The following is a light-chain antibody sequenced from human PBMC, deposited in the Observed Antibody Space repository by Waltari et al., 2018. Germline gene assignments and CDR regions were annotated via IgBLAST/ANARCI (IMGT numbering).Light chain of an antibody. CDR1: ISDIGAYNL. V-gene: IGLV2-14*01. CDR2: VVS. J-gene: IGLJ3*02. Sequence: QSALTQPASVSGSPGQSITISCTGTISDIGAYNLVSWYKQHPGEAPKLIIFVVSDRPSGVSNRFPGSKSGNRASLTISGLQAEDEADYYCSSYTDSRTWVFGGGTRLTVL. CDR3: SSYTDSRTWV.